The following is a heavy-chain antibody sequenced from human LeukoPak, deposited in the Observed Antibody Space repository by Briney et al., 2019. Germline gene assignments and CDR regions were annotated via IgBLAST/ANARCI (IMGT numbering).Heavy chain of an antibody. J-gene: IGHJ4*01. V-gene: IGHV4-34*01. CDR3: ARAHSSGCYDY. CDR1: GGSFSGYY. CDR2: INHSGST. D-gene: IGHD6-19*01. Sequence: SETLSLTCAVYGGSFSGYYWSWIRQPPGKGLEWIGEINHSGSTNYNPSLKSRVTISVDTSKNQFSLKLSSVTAADTAVYYCARAHSSGCYDYWGHGTLVTVSS.